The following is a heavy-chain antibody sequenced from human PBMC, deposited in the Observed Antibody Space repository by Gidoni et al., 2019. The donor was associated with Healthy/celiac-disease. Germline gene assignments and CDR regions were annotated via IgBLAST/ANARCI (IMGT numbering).Heavy chain of an antibody. CDR3: ARGRPPYYDFWSGYYNPPRYYYYYGMDV. CDR2: IYYSGST. CDR1: GGSISSGGYY. V-gene: IGHV4-31*03. J-gene: IGHJ6*02. Sequence: QVQLQESGPGLVKPSQTLSLTCTVPGGSISSGGYYWSWIRQPPGKGREWIGYIYYSGSTYYNPSLKSRVTISVDTSKNQFSLKLSSVTAADTAVYYCARGRPPYYDFWSGYYNPPRYYYYYGMDVWGQGTTVTVSS. D-gene: IGHD3-3*01.